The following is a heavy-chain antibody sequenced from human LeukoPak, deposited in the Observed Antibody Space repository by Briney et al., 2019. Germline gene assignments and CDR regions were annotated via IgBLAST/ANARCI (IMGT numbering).Heavy chain of an antibody. CDR3: ARGRAAAATGWFDP. J-gene: IGHJ5*02. Sequence: ATVKVSCKASGYTFTSYGISWVRQAPGQGLEWMGWISAYNGNTNYAQKLQGRVTMTTDTSTSTAYMELRSLRSDDTAVYYCARGRAAAATGWFDPWGQGTLVTVSS. CDR2: ISAYNGNT. V-gene: IGHV1-18*04. CDR1: GYTFTSYG. D-gene: IGHD6-13*01.